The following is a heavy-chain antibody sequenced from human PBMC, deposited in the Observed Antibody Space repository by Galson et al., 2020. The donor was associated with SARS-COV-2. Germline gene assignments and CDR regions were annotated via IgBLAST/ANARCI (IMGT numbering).Heavy chain of an antibody. CDR2: IYHSGST. Sequence: SETLSLTCAVSGGSISSSNWWSWVRQPPGKGLEWIGEIYHSGSTNYNWSLKSRVTISVDKSKNQFSLKLSSVTAADTAVYYCASHARILTIFGVVAIEALDIWGQGTMVTVSS. CDR1: GGSISSSNW. J-gene: IGHJ3*02. CDR3: ASHARILTIFGVVAIEALDI. V-gene: IGHV4-4*02. D-gene: IGHD3-3*01.